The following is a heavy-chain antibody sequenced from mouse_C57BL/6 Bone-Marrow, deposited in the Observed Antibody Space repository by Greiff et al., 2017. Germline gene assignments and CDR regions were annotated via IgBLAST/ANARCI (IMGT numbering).Heavy chain of an antibody. D-gene: IGHD2-1*01. V-gene: IGHV14-2*01. Sequence: VQLQQSGAELVKPGASVKLSCTASGFNIKDYYMHWVKQRTEPGLEWIGRIDPEDGETKYAPNFQGKATITADTSSNTAYLQLSSLTSEDTAVYYCAYLLWSRWYFDVWGTGTTVTVSS. CDR2: IDPEDGET. J-gene: IGHJ1*03. CDR1: GFNIKDYY. CDR3: AYLLWSRWYFDV.